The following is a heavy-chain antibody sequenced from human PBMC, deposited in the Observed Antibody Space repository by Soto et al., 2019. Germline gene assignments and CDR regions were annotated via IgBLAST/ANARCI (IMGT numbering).Heavy chain of an antibody. CDR1: GYTFTGYY. Sequence: RASVNVSCKASGYTFTGYYIHWVRQAPGQGLEWMGWINPNSGGTNYAQKFQGRVTMTRDTSISTAYMELSRLRSDDTAVYYCARDRLRFLNWFDPWGQGALVTVSS. CDR3: ARDRLRFLNWFDP. J-gene: IGHJ5*02. CDR2: INPNSGGT. V-gene: IGHV1-2*02. D-gene: IGHD3-3*01.